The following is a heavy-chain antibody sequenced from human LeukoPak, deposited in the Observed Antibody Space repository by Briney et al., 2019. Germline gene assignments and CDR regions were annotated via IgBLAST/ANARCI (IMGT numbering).Heavy chain of an antibody. Sequence: SETLSLTCTVSGGSISSSSYYWGWIRQPPGKGLEWIGSIYYSGSTYYNPSLKSRVAISVDTSKNQFSLKLSSVTAADTAVYYCASAAGTAAFDPWGQGTLVTVSS. CDR2: IYYSGST. J-gene: IGHJ5*02. V-gene: IGHV4-39*01. CDR3: ASAAGTAAFDP. CDR1: GGSISSSSYY. D-gene: IGHD6-13*01.